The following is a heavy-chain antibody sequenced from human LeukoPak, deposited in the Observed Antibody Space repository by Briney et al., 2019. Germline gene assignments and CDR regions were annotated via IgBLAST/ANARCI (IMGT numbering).Heavy chain of an antibody. J-gene: IGHJ3*02. D-gene: IGHD1-14*01. V-gene: IGHV4-59*08. CDR1: AGSMSNYY. CDR3: ARHWGDSPNHSDDLYAFDI. Sequence: SETLSLTCTVSAGSMSNYYWSWVRQPPGKGLEWIGFIYYSGSTNYNPSLRSRVTISVDTSKNQFSLKLSSVTAADTAVYYCARHWGDSPNHSDDLYAFDIWGQGTMVTVSS. CDR2: IYYSGST.